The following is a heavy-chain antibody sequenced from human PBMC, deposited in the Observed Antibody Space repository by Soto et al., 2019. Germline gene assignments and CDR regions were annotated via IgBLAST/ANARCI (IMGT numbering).Heavy chain of an antibody. V-gene: IGHV3-11*01. Sequence: GSLRLSCATSGLTFRDHGMSWVRQAPGKGLDWVGFIRSSRYGETTQHADSVKGRFTISRDNAKKVLFLQMNSLRAEDTAVYYCARDPQRRDGYNFDSWGRGTLVTVSS. CDR1: GLTFRDHG. CDR3: ARDPQRRDGYNFDS. J-gene: IGHJ4*02. D-gene: IGHD5-12*01. CDR2: IRSSRYGETT.